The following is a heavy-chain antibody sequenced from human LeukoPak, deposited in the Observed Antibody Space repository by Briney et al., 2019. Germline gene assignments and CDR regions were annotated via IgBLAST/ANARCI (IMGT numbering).Heavy chain of an antibody. CDR1: EFTFTSYW. Sequence: GGSLRLSCAASEFTFTSYWMSWVRQAPGKGLEWVSAISGSGGSTYYADSVKGRFTISRDNSKNTLYLQMNSLRAEDTAVYYCAKDRRGSGSSYYFDYWGQGTLVTVSS. D-gene: IGHD3-10*01. CDR3: AKDRRGSGSSYYFDY. CDR2: ISGSGGST. J-gene: IGHJ4*02. V-gene: IGHV3-23*01.